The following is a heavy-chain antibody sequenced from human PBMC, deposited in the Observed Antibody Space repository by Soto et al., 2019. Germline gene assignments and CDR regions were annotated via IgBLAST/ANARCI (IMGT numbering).Heavy chain of an antibody. CDR2: ISGSGGST. D-gene: IGHD1-7*01. CDR3: AKVRYNWNYGELDY. CDR1: GFTFSSYA. J-gene: IGHJ4*02. V-gene: IGHV3-23*01. Sequence: GGSLRLSCAASGFTFSSYAMSWVRQAPGKGLEWVSAISGSGGSTYYADSVKGRFTISRDNSKNTLYLQMNSLRAEDTAVYYCAKVRYNWNYGELDYWGQGTLVTVSS.